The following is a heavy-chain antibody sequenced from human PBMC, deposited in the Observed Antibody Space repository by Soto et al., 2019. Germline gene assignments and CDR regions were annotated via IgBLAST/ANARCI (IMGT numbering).Heavy chain of an antibody. CDR3: AKDQEVGAKSRDYYYYGMDV. CDR1: GFTCSSYG. CDR2: ISYDGSNK. D-gene: IGHD1-26*01. J-gene: IGHJ6*02. V-gene: IGHV3-30*18. Sequence: GGSQRLSCAASGFTCSSYGMHWVRQAPGKGLEWVAVISYDGSNKYYADSVKGRFTISRDNSKNTLYLQMNSLRAEDTAVYYCAKDQEVGAKSRDYYYYGMDVWGQGTTVTVSS.